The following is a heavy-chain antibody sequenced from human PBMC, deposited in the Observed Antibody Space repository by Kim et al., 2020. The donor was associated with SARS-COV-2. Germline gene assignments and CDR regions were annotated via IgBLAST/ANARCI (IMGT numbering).Heavy chain of an antibody. CDR2: IYTSGST. Sequence: SETLSLTCTVSGGSISSGSYYWSWIRQPAGKGLEWIGRIYTSGSTNYNPSLKSRVTISVDTSKNQFSPKLSSVTAADTAVYYCARDQGYCGGDCYSFWGQGTLVTVSS. V-gene: IGHV4-61*02. J-gene: IGHJ4*02. CDR3: ARDQGYCGGDCYSF. CDR1: GGSISSGSYY. D-gene: IGHD2-21*02.